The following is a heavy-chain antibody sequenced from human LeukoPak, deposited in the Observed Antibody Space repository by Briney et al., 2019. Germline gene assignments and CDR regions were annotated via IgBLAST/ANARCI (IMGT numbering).Heavy chain of an antibody. J-gene: IGHJ3*02. V-gene: IGHV3-11*03. D-gene: IGHD3-16*01. CDR1: GLTFSDHY. CDR3: ARQFSETTDYLDAFDI. Sequence: PGGSLRLSCAASGLTFSDHYMSWIRQAPGKGLEWLSYISGSGSHTNYADSVKGRFTISRDYVKNSLYLQMDSLRAEDTAVYYSARQFSETTDYLDAFDIWGQGTMVTVSS. CDR2: ISGSGSHT.